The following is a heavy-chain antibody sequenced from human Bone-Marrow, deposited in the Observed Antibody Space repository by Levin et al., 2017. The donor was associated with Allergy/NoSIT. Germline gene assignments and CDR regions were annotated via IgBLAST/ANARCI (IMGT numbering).Heavy chain of an antibody. CDR3: ARDRVTTNWYFDL. V-gene: IGHV3-74*01. J-gene: IGHJ2*01. Sequence: GGSLRLSCSASGFNFSSYWMHWVRQAPGKGLVWVSRINRDGSSTSYADSVKGRFTISRDNAKNTLYMQMNSLRAEDTSVYYCARDRVTTNWYFDLWSRGTLVTVSS. D-gene: IGHD4-17*01. CDR1: GFNFSSYW. CDR2: INRDGSST.